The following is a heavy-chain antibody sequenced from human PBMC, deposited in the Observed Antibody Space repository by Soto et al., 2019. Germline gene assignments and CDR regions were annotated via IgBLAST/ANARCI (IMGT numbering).Heavy chain of an antibody. Sequence: SETLSLTWTVSGGSISRGGYYWIWIRQHPGKGLEWVGYIYYSGSTYYNPSLKSRVTISVDTSKNQFSLKLSSVTAADTAVYYCARSSLSHCSGGSCYGPLDYWGQGTRVTVSS. CDR3: ARSSLSHCSGGSCYGPLDY. V-gene: IGHV4-31*02. J-gene: IGHJ4*02. D-gene: IGHD2-15*01. CDR2: IYYSGST. CDR1: GGSISRGGYY.